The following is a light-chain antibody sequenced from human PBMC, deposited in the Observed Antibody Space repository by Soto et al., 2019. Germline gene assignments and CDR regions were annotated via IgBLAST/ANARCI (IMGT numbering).Light chain of an antibody. CDR1: QSVRSNN. V-gene: IGKV3-20*01. Sequence: EIVLTQSPGTLSLSPGERATLSCRASQSVRSNNLAWYQQKPGQAPRLLIYDASSRATGIPDRFGGSGSGTDFTLTISRLEAEDFAVYYCQQYGSAPPITFGQGTRLEIK. CDR2: DAS. J-gene: IGKJ5*01. CDR3: QQYGSAPPIT.